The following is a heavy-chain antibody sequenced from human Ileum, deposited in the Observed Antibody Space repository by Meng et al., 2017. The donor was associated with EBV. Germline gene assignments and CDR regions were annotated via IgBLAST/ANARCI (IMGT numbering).Heavy chain of an antibody. Sequence: QVQLAELGPGSGNLSRTLALTCVCSSGSINGWGYHWSGIRQPPGKGLEWIGFIYDSGTAYYTPSLKSRAIISVDTSKNHFALTLTSVAAADTAGYYCASYSRVGSGLGYWGQGTLVTVSS. D-gene: IGHD3-10*01. CDR3: ASYSRVGSGLGY. J-gene: IGHJ4*02. CDR1: SGSINGWGYH. V-gene: IGHV4-30-4*01. CDR2: IYDSGTA.